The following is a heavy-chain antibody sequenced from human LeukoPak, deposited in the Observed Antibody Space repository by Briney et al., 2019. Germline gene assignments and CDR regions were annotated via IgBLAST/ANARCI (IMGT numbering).Heavy chain of an antibody. J-gene: IGHJ4*02. D-gene: IGHD3-22*01. CDR3: AKSNDSSGYYYGVSYFDY. V-gene: IGHV3-23*01. CDR2: ISGSGGST. CDR1: GFTFSSYA. Sequence: PGGSLRLSCAASGFTFSSYAMSWVRQAPGKGLEWVSAISGSGGSTYYADSVKGRFTISRDNSKNTLYLQMNSLRAEDTAVYYCAKSNDSSGYYYGVSYFDYWGQGTLVTVSS.